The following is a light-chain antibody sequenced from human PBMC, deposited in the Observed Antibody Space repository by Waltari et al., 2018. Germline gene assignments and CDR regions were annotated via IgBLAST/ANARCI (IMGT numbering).Light chain of an antibody. Sequence: SYELTQPPSVSVSPGQTARITCSGHALPNQYAYWYQQKPGQAPVLVIYKDSERPSGIPERFSGSSSGTTVTLTISGVQAEDEADYYCQSADSSGTYQDVVFGGGTKLTVL. CDR2: KDS. J-gene: IGLJ2*01. CDR1: ALPNQY. CDR3: QSADSSGTYQDVV. V-gene: IGLV3-25*03.